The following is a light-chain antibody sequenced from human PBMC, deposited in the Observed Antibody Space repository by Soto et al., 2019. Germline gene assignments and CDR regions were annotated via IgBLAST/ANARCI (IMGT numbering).Light chain of an antibody. CDR3: QQRDSWPIT. J-gene: IGKJ5*01. CDR1: QSVDSY. V-gene: IGKV3-11*01. CDR2: GAS. Sequence: EIEMTQSPASLSLSPGERATLSFRASQSVDSYLVWYQQKPGQAPRLLIFGASNRATGIPARFSGSGSGTDFTLTINSLEPDDFAVYYCQQRDSWPITFGQGTRLEIK.